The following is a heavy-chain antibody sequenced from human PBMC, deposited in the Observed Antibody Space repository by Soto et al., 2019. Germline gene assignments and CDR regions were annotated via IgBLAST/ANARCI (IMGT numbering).Heavy chain of an antibody. CDR2: ISSRSSYI. D-gene: IGHD2-15*01. CDR1: GFTFSSYS. CDR3: ARDQRGYCSGGTCYYFDS. J-gene: IGHJ4*02. Sequence: EVQLVESGGGLVKPGGSLRLSCAASGFTFSSYSMNWVRQAPGKGLEWVSSISSRSSYIYYADSVKGRFTISRDNAKNSLFLQMNSLRAEDTAVYYCARDQRGYCSGGTCYYFDSWGQGTLLTVSS. V-gene: IGHV3-21*01.